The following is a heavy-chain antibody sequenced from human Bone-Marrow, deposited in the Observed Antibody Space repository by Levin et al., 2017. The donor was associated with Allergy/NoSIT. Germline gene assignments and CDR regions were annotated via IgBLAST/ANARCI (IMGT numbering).Heavy chain of an antibody. CDR1: GFPFSTYT. Sequence: GESLKISCAASGFPFSTYTMTWVRQAPGKGLEWVSSISSSTTYIHYADSVKGRFTISRNNARNLLYLQMNSLRAEDTAVYYCVRVFDILTGSFDYWGRGTLIAVSS. CDR2: ISSSTTYI. CDR3: VRVFDILTGSFDY. V-gene: IGHV3-21*01. D-gene: IGHD3-9*01. J-gene: IGHJ4*01.